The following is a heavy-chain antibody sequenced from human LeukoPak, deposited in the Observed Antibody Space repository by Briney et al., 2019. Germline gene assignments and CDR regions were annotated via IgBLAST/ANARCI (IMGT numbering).Heavy chain of an antibody. CDR1: GGSINIYY. CDR2: IYTSGST. CDR3: ARGWTGGDYPWPH. V-gene: IGHV4-4*07. Sequence: PPETLSLTCTVSGGSINIYYWSWLRQSAGKGLEWIGRIYTSGSTNYNPSLKSRVTISVDTSKNQFSLTLSSVTAADTAVYYCARGWTGGDYPWPHWGQGTLVTVSS. D-gene: IGHD4-17*01. J-gene: IGHJ1*01.